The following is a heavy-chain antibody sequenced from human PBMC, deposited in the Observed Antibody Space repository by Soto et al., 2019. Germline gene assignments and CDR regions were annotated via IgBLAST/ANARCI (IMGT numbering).Heavy chain of an antibody. Sequence: QVQLVQSGAEVKKPGASVKVSCKASGYTFTSYDINWVRQATGQGLEWMGWMNPNSGNTGYAQKFQGRVTMTRNTSISTAYMELSSLRSEPTAVYYCARWPDGYYYYGMDVWGQGTTVTVSS. CDR3: ARWPDGYYYYGMDV. CDR2: MNPNSGNT. J-gene: IGHJ6*02. CDR1: GYTFTSYD. V-gene: IGHV1-8*01.